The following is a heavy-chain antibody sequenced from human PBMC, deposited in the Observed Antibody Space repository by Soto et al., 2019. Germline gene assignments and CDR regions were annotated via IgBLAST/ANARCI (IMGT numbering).Heavy chain of an antibody. Sequence: QVQLVESGGGLVKPGGSLRLSCTASGFTFSDYYMSWIRQAPGKGLEWVSDISSSSTYTNYEDSVKGRFTISRDNAKNSLYLQRNSLRAEDTAVYYCAGEGSGGSGSHFDYWGQGTLVTVSS. V-gene: IGHV3-11*05. J-gene: IGHJ4*02. CDR1: GFTFSDYY. D-gene: IGHD3-10*01. CDR2: ISSSSTYT. CDR3: AGEGSGGSGSHFDY.